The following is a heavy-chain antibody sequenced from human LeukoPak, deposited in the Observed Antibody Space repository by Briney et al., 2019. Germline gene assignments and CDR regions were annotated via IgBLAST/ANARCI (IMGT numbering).Heavy chain of an antibody. CDR3: AREPDGYYDSSGYYAFRY. CDR1: GGSISSGGYY. CDR2: IYNSGST. J-gene: IGHJ4*02. D-gene: IGHD3-22*01. Sequence: SETLSLTCTVSGGSISSGGYYWSWVRQHPGKGLEWIGHIYNSGSTSYSPPLKSRVTISIDTSKNQFFLRLSSVTAADTAVYYCAREPDGYYDSSGYYAFRYWGQGTLVTVSS. V-gene: IGHV4-31*03.